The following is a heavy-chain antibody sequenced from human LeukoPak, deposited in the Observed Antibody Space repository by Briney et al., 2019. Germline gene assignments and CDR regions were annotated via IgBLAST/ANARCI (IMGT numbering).Heavy chain of an antibody. CDR2: ISWNSGSI. J-gene: IGHJ4*02. CDR1: GFTFSSYG. CDR3: AKDMGGGNSGGGNFDY. D-gene: IGHD4-23*01. V-gene: IGHV3-9*01. Sequence: GGSLRLSCAASGFTFSSYGMHWVRQAPGKGLEWVSGISWNSGSIEYADSVKGRFTISRDNAKNSLDLQMNSLRVEDTALYYCAKDMGGGNSGGGNFDYWGQGTLVTVSS.